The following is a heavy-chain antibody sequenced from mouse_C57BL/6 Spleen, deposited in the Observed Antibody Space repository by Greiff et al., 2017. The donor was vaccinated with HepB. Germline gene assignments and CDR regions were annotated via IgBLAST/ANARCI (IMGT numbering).Heavy chain of an antibody. CDR1: GYSITSGYY. D-gene: IGHD3-1*01. Sequence: VQLQESGPGLVKPSQSLSLTCSVTGYSITSGYYWNWIGQFPGNKLEWMGYISYDGSNNYNPSLKNRISITRDTSKNQFFLKLNSVTTEDTATYYCARRGLLFAYWGQGTLVTVSA. CDR2: ISYDGSN. V-gene: IGHV3-6*01. J-gene: IGHJ3*01. CDR3: ARRGLLFAY.